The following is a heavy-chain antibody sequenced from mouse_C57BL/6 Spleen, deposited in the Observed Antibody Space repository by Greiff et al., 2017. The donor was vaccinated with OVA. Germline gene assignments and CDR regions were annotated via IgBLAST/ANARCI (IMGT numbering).Heavy chain of an antibody. CDR1: GYTFTSYW. D-gene: IGHD3-1*01. CDR2: IDPSDSYT. Sequence: VQLQQPGAELVKPGASVKLSCKASGYTFTSYWMQWVKQRPGQGLEWIGEIDPSDSYTNYNQKFKGKATLTVDTSSSTAYMQLSSLTSEDSAVYYCARDQEAQGYWGQGTTLTVSS. V-gene: IGHV1-50*01. J-gene: IGHJ2*01. CDR3: ARDQEAQGY.